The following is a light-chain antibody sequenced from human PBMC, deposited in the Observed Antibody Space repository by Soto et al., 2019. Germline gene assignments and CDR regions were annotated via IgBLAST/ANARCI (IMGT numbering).Light chain of an antibody. J-gene: IGLJ1*01. CDR2: ENN. V-gene: IGLV1-40*01. CDR3: QYYDSSLSGYV. Sequence: QSVLTQPPSVSEAPGQRVTISCTGSSSNIGAGYEAHWYQQVPGTAPKLLIYENNNRPSGVPDRFSGSKSGTSASLAITGLQAADEAEYYCQYYDSSLSGYVFGTGTKLTVL. CDR1: SSNIGAGYE.